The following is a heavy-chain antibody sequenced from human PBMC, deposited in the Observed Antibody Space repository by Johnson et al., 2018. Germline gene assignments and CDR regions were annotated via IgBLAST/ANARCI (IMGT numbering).Heavy chain of an antibody. CDR1: GFTFDDYG. Sequence: VQLVQSGGGVVRPGGSLRLSCAASGFTFDDYGMSWVRQAPGKGLEWVSGINWNGGSTGYADSVKGRFTISRENAKNSLYLQMNSLRAEDTDVYHCARQLGYCSSTSCYHAFDSWGQGTMVTVSS. V-gene: IGHV3-20*01. CDR3: ARQLGYCSSTSCYHAFDS. D-gene: IGHD2-2*01. CDR2: INWNGGST. J-gene: IGHJ3*02.